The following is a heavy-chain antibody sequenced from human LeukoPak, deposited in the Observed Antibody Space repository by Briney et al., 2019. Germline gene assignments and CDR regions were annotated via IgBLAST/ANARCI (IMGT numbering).Heavy chain of an antibody. Sequence: GGSLRLSCAASGFIFSNYAMYWVRQAPGKGLEWVSAISGRSDNTYYADSVKGRFPLSRDSSKNTLYLQMNSLRADDTAVYYCAKWGDYDVLTGYYVSDFWGQGTLVTVSS. D-gene: IGHD3-9*01. CDR1: GFIFSNYA. CDR2: ISGRSDNT. V-gene: IGHV3-23*01. J-gene: IGHJ4*02. CDR3: AKWGDYDVLTGYYVSDF.